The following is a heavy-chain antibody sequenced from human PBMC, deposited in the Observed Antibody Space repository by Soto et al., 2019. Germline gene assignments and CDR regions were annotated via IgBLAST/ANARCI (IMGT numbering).Heavy chain of an antibody. CDR2: ISSSSSYI. V-gene: IGHV3-21*01. CDR1: GFTFSSYS. D-gene: IGHD4-17*01. CDR3: ARATLDGGHFDY. J-gene: IGHJ4*02. Sequence: EVQLVESGGGLVKPGGSLRLSCAASGFTFSSYSMNWVRQAPGKGLEWVSSISSSSSYIYYADSVKGRFTIPRDNAKNSLYLQMNSLRAEDTAVYYCARATLDGGHFDYWGQGTLVTVSS.